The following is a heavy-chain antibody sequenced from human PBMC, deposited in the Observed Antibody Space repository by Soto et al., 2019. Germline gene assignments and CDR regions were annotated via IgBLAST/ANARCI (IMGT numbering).Heavy chain of an antibody. J-gene: IGHJ5*02. D-gene: IGHD1-26*01. CDR1: GGSISSYY. Sequence: SETLSLTCTVSGGSISSYYWSWIRQPPGKGLEWIGYIYYSGSTNYNPSLKGRVTISVDTSKNQFSLKLSSVTAADTAVYYCAGRNYPNWFDPWGQGTLVTVSS. CDR2: IYYSGST. V-gene: IGHV4-59*01. CDR3: AGRNYPNWFDP.